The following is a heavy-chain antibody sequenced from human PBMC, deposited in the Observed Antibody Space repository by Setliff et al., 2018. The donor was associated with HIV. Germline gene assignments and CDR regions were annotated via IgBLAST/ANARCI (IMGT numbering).Heavy chain of an antibody. Sequence: PGGSLRLSCAGSGFTFTDYIMHWVRQVPGKGLVWVSRINSDGSDTRYADSVKGRFTISRDNAKNTLYLQMNSLRAEDTAVYYCARDPYYYDSSGYYYPSRYGMDVWGQGTTVTVSS. CDR1: GFTFTDYI. V-gene: IGHV3-74*01. D-gene: IGHD3-22*01. CDR2: INSDGSDT. CDR3: ARDPYYYDSSGYYYPSRYGMDV. J-gene: IGHJ6*02.